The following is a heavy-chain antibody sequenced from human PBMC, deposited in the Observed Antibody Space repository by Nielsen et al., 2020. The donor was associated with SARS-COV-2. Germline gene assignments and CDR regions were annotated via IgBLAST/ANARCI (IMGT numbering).Heavy chain of an antibody. V-gene: IGHV1-2*02. D-gene: IGHD4-17*01. CDR3: ARVDPYGDFDY. CDR2: INPNSGGT. CDR1: GYTFTGYY. Sequence: ASVKVSCKASGYTFTGYYMHWVRQAPGQGLEWMGSINPNSGGTNYAQNLQGRVTMTTDTSTTTAYMELRNLRSDDTAVYYCARVDPYGDFDYWGQGTLVTVSS. J-gene: IGHJ4*01.